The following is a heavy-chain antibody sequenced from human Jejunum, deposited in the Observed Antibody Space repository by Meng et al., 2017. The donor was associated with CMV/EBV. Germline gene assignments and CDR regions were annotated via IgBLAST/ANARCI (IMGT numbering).Heavy chain of an antibody. J-gene: IGHJ6*02. CDR2: ISSSSSYI. V-gene: IGHV3-21*01. CDR3: AKVTTGNYYYYGMDV. D-gene: IGHD4-11*01. CDR1: GFTFSTYS. Sequence: GFTFSTYSMNWVRQAPGKVLEWVSSISSSSSYIYYADSVKGRFTISKDNAKNSLYLQMNSLRAEDTAVYYCAKVTTGNYYYYGMDVWGQGTTVTVSS.